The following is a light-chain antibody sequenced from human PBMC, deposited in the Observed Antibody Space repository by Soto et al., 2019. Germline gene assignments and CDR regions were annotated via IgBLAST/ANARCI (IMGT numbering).Light chain of an antibody. V-gene: IGLV2-14*01. J-gene: IGLJ1*01. CDR2: DVS. CDR1: SSDVGGYNY. Sequence: CVLTQPASVYGSPGQPITISCTGTSSDVGGYNYVSWYQQHPGKAPKLMIYDVSNRPSGVSNRFSGSKSGNTASLTISGLQAEDEADYYCSSYTSSSTPLYVFGTGTKVTVL. CDR3: SSYTSSSTPLYV.